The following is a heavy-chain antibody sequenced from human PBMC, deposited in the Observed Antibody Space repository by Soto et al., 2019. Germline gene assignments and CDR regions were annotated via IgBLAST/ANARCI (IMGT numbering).Heavy chain of an antibody. Sequence: GGSLRLSCAASGFTFSDHYMDWVRQAPGKGLEWVARSRDKAESHTTEHAASVKGRFTISRDDSKSSLYLQMNSLKTEDTAVYYCARSARLSQFDIWGQGILVTVSS. D-gene: IGHD6-25*01. CDR3: ARSARLSQFDI. V-gene: IGHV3-72*01. J-gene: IGHJ4*02. CDR1: GFTFSDHY. CDR2: SRDKAESHTT.